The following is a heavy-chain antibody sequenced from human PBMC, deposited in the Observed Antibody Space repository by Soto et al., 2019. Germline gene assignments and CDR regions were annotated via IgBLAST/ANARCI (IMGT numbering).Heavy chain of an antibody. Sequence: PGGSLRLSCAASGFTFSNDAMEWVRQAPGKGLEWVSAIGGSGVSTYYADSVKGRFTIARDNSESTLFLQMNSLRAEDTAVYYCAKGRFGDYLYFDNWGQGTLVTVSS. J-gene: IGHJ4*02. V-gene: IGHV3-23*01. CDR2: IGGSGVST. D-gene: IGHD3-16*01. CDR1: GFTFSNDA. CDR3: AKGRFGDYLYFDN.